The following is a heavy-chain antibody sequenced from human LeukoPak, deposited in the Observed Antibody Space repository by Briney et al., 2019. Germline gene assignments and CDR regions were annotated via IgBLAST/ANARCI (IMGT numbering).Heavy chain of an antibody. CDR3: ARDVAAAGIAAHYFDY. V-gene: IGHV1-18*01. CDR1: GYTFTSYG. CDR2: ISAYNGNT. D-gene: IGHD6-13*01. Sequence: ASVKVSCKASGYTFTSYGISWVRQAPGQGLEWMGWISAYNGNTNYAQKLQGRVTMATDTSTNTAYMELRSLRSDDTAVYYCARDVAAAGIAAHYFDYWGQGTLVTVSS. J-gene: IGHJ4*02.